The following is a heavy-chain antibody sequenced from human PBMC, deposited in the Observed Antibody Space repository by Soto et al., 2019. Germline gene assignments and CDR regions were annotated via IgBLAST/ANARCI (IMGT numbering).Heavy chain of an antibody. D-gene: IGHD3-3*01. J-gene: IGHJ6*02. CDR2: ISGSGGST. CDR1: GFTFSSYA. V-gene: IGHV3-23*01. Sequence: GGSLRLSCAASGFTFSSYAMSWVRQAPGKGLEWVSAISGSGGSTYYADSVKGRFTIARDNSKNTLYLQMNSLRAEDTAVYYCAEDLTIFGVVTSPLWPRYYYYGMDVWGQGTTVTVSS. CDR3: AEDLTIFGVVTSPLWPRYYYYGMDV.